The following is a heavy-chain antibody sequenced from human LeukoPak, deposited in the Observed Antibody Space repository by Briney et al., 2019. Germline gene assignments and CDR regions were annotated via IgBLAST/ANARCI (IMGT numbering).Heavy chain of an antibody. CDR3: ARDRDSSSSFFDH. CDR1: GFTFSSYA. J-gene: IGHJ4*02. Sequence: GSLRLSCAASGFTFSSYAMHWVRQAPGKGLEWVAVISYDGSNKYYADSVKGRFTISRDNSKNTLYLQMNSLRAEDTAVYYCARDRDSSSSFFDHWGQGTLVTVSS. D-gene: IGHD6-6*01. V-gene: IGHV3-30*01. CDR2: ISYDGSNK.